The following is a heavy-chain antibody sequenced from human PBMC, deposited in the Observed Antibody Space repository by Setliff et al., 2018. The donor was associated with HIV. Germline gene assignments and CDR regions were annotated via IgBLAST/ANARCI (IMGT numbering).Heavy chain of an antibody. D-gene: IGHD2-21*02. CDR1: GFTFSSYW. CDR3: VRVGYCGDNCYGAFDI. CDR2: INGDGTRT. J-gene: IGHJ3*02. V-gene: IGHV3-74*01. Sequence: SLRLSCAASGFTFSSYWMHWVRQAPGKGLVWVSRINGDGTRTHYADSVKGRFTISRDNAKNTLHLQMSSLRAEDTAVYHCVRVGYCGDNCYGAFDIWGQGTMVTVSS.